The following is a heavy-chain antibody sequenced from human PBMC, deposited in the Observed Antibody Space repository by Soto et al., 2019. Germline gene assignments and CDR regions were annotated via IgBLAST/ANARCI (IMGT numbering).Heavy chain of an antibody. J-gene: IGHJ6*02. CDR3: ARDASVTNGGASEWNPLYYYGMDV. V-gene: IGHV3-7*01. CDR1: GFTFSSYW. D-gene: IGHD4-17*01. CDR2: IKQDGSEK. Sequence: GGSLRLSCAASGFTFSSYWMSWVRQAPGKGLEWVANIKQDGSEKYYVDSVKGRFTISRDNAKNSLYLQMNSLRAEDTAVYYCARDASVTNGGASEWNPLYYYGMDVWGQGTPVTVSS.